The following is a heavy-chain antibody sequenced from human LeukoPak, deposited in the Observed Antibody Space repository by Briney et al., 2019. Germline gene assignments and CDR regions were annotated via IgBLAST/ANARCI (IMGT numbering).Heavy chain of an antibody. V-gene: IGHV1-69*04. Sequence: AASVKVSCKASGGTFSSYAISWVRQAPGQGLEWMGRIIPILGIANYAQKFQGRVTITADKSTSTAYMELSSLRSEDTAVYYCARGGEMADDACDYWGQGTLVTVSS. CDR1: GGTFSSYA. CDR3: ARGGEMADDACDY. J-gene: IGHJ4*02. CDR2: IIPILGIA. D-gene: IGHD5-24*01.